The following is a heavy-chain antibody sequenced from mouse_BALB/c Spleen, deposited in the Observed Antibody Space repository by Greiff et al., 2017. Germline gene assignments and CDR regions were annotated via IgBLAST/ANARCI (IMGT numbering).Heavy chain of an antibody. V-gene: IGHV2-9*02. CDR3: ARDTRSGHHLYAMDY. J-gene: IGHJ4*01. D-gene: IGHD3-1*01. Sequence: QVQLQQSGPGLVAPSQSLSITCTVSGFSLTSYGVHWVRQPPGKGLEWLGVIWAGGSTNYNSALMSRLSISKDNSKSQVFLKMNSLQTDDTAMYYCARDTRSGHHLYAMDYWGQGTSVTVSS. CDR1: GFSLTSYG. CDR2: IWAGGST.